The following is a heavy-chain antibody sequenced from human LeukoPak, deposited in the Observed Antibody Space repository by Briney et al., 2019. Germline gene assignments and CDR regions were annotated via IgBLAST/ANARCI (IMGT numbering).Heavy chain of an antibody. J-gene: IGHJ3*02. V-gene: IGHV1-8*01. CDR2: MNPNSGNT. CDR1: GYTFTSYD. D-gene: IGHD6-19*01. Sequence: GASVKVSCKASGYTFTSYDINWVRQATGQGLEWMGWMNPNSGNTGYAQKFQGRVTMTRNTSISTAYMELSSLRSEDTAVYYCARAHSGWYSGPDGAFDIWGQGTMVTVSS. CDR3: ARAHSGWYSGPDGAFDI.